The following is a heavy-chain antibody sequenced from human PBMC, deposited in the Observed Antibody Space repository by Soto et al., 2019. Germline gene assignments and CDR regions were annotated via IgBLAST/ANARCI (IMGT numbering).Heavy chain of an antibody. CDR1: DGSISSSNW. J-gene: IGHJ4*02. CDR3: ASADFDY. Sequence: QVQLQESGPGLVKPSGTLSLTCAVSDGSISSSNWWNWVRQPPGKGLAWIGEIYPGGSINYNPCLESRITISVDKSNNQLSLNLTSVTAADTAVYYCASADFDYWGQGTLVTVSS. CDR2: IYPGGSI. V-gene: IGHV4-4*02.